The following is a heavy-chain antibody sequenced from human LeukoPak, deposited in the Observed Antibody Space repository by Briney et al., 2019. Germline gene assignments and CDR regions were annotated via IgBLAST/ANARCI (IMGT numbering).Heavy chain of an antibody. CDR3: ARDGGTGWYYPDY. J-gene: IGHJ4*02. CDR2: ISYDGSNK. V-gene: IGHV3-30*03. Sequence: PGGSLRLSCAASGFTFNSYGIHWVRQAPGKGLEGVAIISYDGSNKYYADSVKGRFTISRDNSKNTLYLQMNSLRAEDTAVYYCARDGGTGWYYPDYWGQGTLVTVSS. CDR1: GFTFNSYG. D-gene: IGHD6-19*01.